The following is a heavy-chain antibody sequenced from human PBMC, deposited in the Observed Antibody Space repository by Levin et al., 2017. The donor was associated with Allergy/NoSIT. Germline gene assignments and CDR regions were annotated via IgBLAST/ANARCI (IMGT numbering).Heavy chain of an antibody. V-gene: IGHV3-15*05. CDR1: GFIFSNAW. CDR3: TTDLPGSGGLNFDY. CDR2: IKSNTDGGTT. J-gene: IGHJ4*02. D-gene: IGHD3-10*01. Sequence: GESLKISCEGSGFIFSNAWMSWVRQAPGKGLEWVGRIKSNTDGGTTEYVAPVKARFAISRDDSKNTLYLQMSNLKTEDAAVYYCTTDLPGSGGLNFDYWGQGTLVTVSS.